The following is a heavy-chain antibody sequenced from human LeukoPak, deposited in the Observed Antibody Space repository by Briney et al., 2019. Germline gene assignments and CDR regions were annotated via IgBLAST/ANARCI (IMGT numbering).Heavy chain of an antibody. Sequence: PSETLSLTCTVSGGSISSSSYYWGWIRQPPGKGLEWIGSIYYSGSTYYNPSLKSRVTISVDTSTNQFSLKLSSVTAADTAVYYCARAGDSSGYEYYFDYWGQGTLVTVSS. CDR1: GGSISSSSYY. CDR3: ARAGDSSGYEYYFDY. D-gene: IGHD3-22*01. CDR2: IYYSGST. J-gene: IGHJ4*02. V-gene: IGHV4-39*07.